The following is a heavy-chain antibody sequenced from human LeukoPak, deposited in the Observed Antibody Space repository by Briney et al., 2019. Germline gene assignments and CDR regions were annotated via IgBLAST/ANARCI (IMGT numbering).Heavy chain of an antibody. CDR1: GYRFTSYW. CDR2: IHPGDSDT. D-gene: IGHD6-19*01. V-gene: IGHV5-51*01. J-gene: IGHJ5*02. CDR3: ARAMAGTSNWFDP. Sequence: HGESLKISCKGSGYRFTSYWIGWVRQMPGKGLEWMGIIHPGDSDTRYSPSFQGQVTISADKSISTAYLQWSSLKASDTAMYYCARAMAGTSNWFDPWGQGTLVTVSS.